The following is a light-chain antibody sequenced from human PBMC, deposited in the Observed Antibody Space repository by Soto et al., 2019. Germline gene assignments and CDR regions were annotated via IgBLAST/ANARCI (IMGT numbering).Light chain of an antibody. J-gene: IGLJ3*02. CDR2: YVN. CDR1: SSDVGGYNY. V-gene: IGLV2-8*01. CDR3: SSYAGSNNLGV. Sequence: QSALTQPPSASGSPGQSVTISCTGTSSDVGGYNYVSWYQQHPGKAPKLMIYYVNNRPSGVPDRFSGSKSGNTASLTVSGLQAEDEANYYCSSYAGSNNLGVFGGGTK.